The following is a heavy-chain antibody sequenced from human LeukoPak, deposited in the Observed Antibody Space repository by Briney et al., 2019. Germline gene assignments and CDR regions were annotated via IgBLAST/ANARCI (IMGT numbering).Heavy chain of an antibody. CDR2: ISSSSSYI. Sequence: GGSLRLSCAASGFTFSNAWMSWVRQAPGKGLEWVSSISSSSSYIYYADSVKGRFTISRDNAKNSLYLQMNSLRAEDTAVYYCARAGVLRFLEWLAPHDYWGQGTLVTVSS. D-gene: IGHD3-3*01. V-gene: IGHV3-21*01. CDR1: GFTFSNAW. J-gene: IGHJ4*02. CDR3: ARAGVLRFLEWLAPHDY.